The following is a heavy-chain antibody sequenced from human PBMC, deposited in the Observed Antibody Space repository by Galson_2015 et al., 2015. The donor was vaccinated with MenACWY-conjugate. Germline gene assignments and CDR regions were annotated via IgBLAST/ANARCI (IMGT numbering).Heavy chain of an antibody. Sequence: QSGAEVKKPGESLKISCKTTGYSFTTYWIAWVRQMPGTGLEWMGLISPGDSNTRYSPSFQGQVTISADKSISTAYLQWSSLKASDTAMYYCARHPPGGRGMDVWGQGPRSPSP. V-gene: IGHV5-51*01. CDR1: GYSFTTYW. D-gene: IGHD1-26*01. CDR2: ISPGDSNT. CDR3: ARHPPGGRGMDV. J-gene: IGHJ6*02.